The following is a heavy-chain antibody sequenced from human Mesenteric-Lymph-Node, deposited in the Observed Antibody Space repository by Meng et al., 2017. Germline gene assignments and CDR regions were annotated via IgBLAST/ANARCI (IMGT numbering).Heavy chain of an antibody. CDR3: ARGSGPGLWFGELLNFDY. J-gene: IGHJ4*02. CDR1: AYSISSGYF. D-gene: IGHD3-10*01. Sequence: SETLSLTCTVSAYSISSGYFWGWIRQPPGKGLEWIGSIDHSGSTYYNPSLKSRVTISVDTSKNQFSLKLSSVTAADTAVYYCARGSGPGLWFGELLNFDYWGQGTLVTVSS. CDR2: IDHSGST. V-gene: IGHV4-38-2*02.